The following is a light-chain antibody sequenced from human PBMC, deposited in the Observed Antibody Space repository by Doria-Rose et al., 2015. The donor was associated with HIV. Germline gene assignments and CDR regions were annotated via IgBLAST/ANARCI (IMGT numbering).Light chain of an antibody. CDR1: QSFSSTY. CDR2: DGS. V-gene: IGKV3-20*01. Sequence: TQSPGTLSLSPGEGATLSCRASQSFSSTYLAWYQQKPGQAPSLLIYDGSTRATGIPDRFSASGSGTDFTLTINRLEPEDFALYYCHQYGPSWTLAQGTKVEI. J-gene: IGKJ1*01. CDR3: HQYGPSWT.